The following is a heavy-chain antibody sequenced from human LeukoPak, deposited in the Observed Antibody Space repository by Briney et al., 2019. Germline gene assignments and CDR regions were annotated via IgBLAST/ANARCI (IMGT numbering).Heavy chain of an antibody. V-gene: IGHV3-64D*09. J-gene: IGHJ3*02. CDR2: ISYNGDST. CDR1: GFTFSRHN. Sequence: GGSLRLSCSGSGFTFSRHNMHWVRHAPGKGLEYVSAISYNGDSTYYVDSVKDRFTISRDNSKNTLDLQMSSLRPEDTAVYYCVSDRETQEQIWGPGTLVTVSS. D-gene: IGHD1-26*01. CDR3: VSDRETQEQI.